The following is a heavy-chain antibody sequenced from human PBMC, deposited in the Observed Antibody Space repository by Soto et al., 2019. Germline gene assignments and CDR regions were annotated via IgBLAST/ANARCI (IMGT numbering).Heavy chain of an antibody. CDR1: GYTFTSYA. V-gene: IGHV1-3*01. J-gene: IGHJ4*02. CDR3: ARDPGYSYGYN. Sequence: QVQLVQSGAEVKKPGASVKVSCKASGYTFTSYAMHWVRQAPGQRLEWMGWINAGNGNTKYSQTFQGRGTLTRDTSASTAYMELSSLRSEDTAVYYCARDPGYSYGYNWGQGTLVTVSS. CDR2: INAGNGNT. D-gene: IGHD5-18*01.